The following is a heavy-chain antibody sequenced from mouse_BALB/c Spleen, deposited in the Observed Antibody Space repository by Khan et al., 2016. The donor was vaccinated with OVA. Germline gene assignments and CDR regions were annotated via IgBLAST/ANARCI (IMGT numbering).Heavy chain of an antibody. D-gene: IGHD1-1*01. V-gene: IGHV3-2*02. CDR1: GYSITSDYA. Sequence: VQLKESGPGLVKPSQSLSLTCTVTGYSITSDYAWNWIRQFPGNKLEWMGFISYSGSTSYNPSLKSRISITRDTSKNQFFLQLNSVTTEDTATYDCARGTVGRFAYWGQGTLVTVSA. J-gene: IGHJ3*01. CDR3: ARGTVGRFAY. CDR2: ISYSGST.